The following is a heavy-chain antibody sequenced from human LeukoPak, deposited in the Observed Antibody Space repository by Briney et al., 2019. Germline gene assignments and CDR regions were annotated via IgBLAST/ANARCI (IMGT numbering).Heavy chain of an antibody. Sequence: SYTLSLPRPVSGGSISSSNCNWVWLRQRPGMEQKRIGSIYYSGSTYYNPSLKSPVTISVDTTKNQFSLKLSSVTAADTAVYYCARHGLVAARHAFDIWGQGTMVTVSS. D-gene: IGHD6-6*01. CDR3: ARHGLVAARHAFDI. J-gene: IGHJ3*02. CDR2: IYYSGST. CDR1: GGSISSSNCN. V-gene: IGHV4-39*01.